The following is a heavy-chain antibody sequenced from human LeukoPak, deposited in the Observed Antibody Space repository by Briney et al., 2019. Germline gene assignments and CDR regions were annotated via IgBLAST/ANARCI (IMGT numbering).Heavy chain of an antibody. CDR3: ARHVVGATRELDY. D-gene: IGHD1-26*01. CDR2: IYYSGST. J-gene: IGHJ4*02. CDR1: GGSISSYY. Sequence: SETLSLTCTVSGGSISSYYWSWIRQPPGKGLEWIGYIYYSGSTNYNPSLKSRVTISVDTSKNQFSLKLSPMSAADTAVYYWARHVVGATRELDYWGQGTLVTVSS. V-gene: IGHV4-59*08.